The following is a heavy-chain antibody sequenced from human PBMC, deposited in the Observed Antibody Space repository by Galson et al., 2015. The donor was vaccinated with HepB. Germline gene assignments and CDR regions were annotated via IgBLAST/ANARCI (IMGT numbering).Heavy chain of an antibody. J-gene: IGHJ4*02. Sequence: SLRLPCAAAGFAFSGYWMTWVRQAPGKGLEWVANIKEDESEKYYVDSVKGRFTISRDNAKNSLYLQLNSLRAEDTAVYFCARFAGGGYSTSWYRSGFDYWGQGTLVIVSS. D-gene: IGHD6-13*01. CDR3: ARFAGGGYSTSWYRSGFDY. CDR2: IKEDESEK. V-gene: IGHV3-7*05. CDR1: GFAFSGYW.